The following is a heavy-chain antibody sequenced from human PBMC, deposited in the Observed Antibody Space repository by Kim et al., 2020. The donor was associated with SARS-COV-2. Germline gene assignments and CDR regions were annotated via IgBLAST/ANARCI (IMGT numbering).Heavy chain of an antibody. J-gene: IGHJ4*02. CDR1: GFTFSSYA. D-gene: IGHD3-10*01. CDR2: ISGSGGST. V-gene: IGHV3-23*01. CDR3: AKSTQGSRVRGVIIPPYYFDY. Sequence: GGSLRLSCAASGFTFSSYAMSWVRQAPGKGLEWVSAISGSGGSTYYADSVKGRFTISRDNSKNTLYLQMNSLRAEDTAVYYCAKSTQGSRVRGVIIPPYYFDYWGQGTLVTVSS.